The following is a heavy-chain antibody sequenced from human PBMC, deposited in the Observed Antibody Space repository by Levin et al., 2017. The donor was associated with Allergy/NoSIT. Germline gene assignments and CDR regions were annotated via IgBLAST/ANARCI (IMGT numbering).Heavy chain of an antibody. Sequence: SETLSLTCTVSGGSMTGYYWNWIRQSPGMGLEWIGSIYYSGNTNYNPSLRTRVTISVDTSKNQFSLNLNSLTAADTAVYRCARVATTLYYYMDVWGKGATVTVSS. CDR1: GGSMTGYY. CDR2: IYYSGNT. D-gene: IGHD5-12*01. J-gene: IGHJ6*03. CDR3: ARVATTLYYYMDV. V-gene: IGHV4-59*01.